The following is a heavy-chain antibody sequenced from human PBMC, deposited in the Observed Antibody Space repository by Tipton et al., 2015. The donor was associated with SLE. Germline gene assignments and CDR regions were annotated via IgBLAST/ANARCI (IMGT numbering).Heavy chain of an antibody. CDR1: GGSISSSSYY. D-gene: IGHD5-18*01. Sequence: TLSLTCTVSGGSISSSSYYWGWIRQPPGKGLEWIGSIYYSGSTYYNPSLKSRVTISVDTSKNQFSLKLSSVTAADTAVYYCARYSYGSLNWFDPWGQGTLVTVSS. V-gene: IGHV4-39*07. CDR3: ARYSYGSLNWFDP. CDR2: IYYSGST. J-gene: IGHJ5*02.